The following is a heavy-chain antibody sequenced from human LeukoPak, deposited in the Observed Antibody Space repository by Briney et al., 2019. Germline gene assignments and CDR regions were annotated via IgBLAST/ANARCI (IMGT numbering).Heavy chain of an antibody. CDR2: ISGYNGNI. J-gene: IGHJ4*02. Sequence: GASVKVSCKASGYTFYNYGISWVRQAPGQGLEWMGWISGYNGNINYAQKFQGRVTMTTDTSTSIAYMELRSLRSDDTAVYYCARVGMWGYSNTIDYWGQGTLVTVSS. D-gene: IGHD4-11*01. V-gene: IGHV1-18*01. CDR3: ARVGMWGYSNTIDY. CDR1: GYTFYNYG.